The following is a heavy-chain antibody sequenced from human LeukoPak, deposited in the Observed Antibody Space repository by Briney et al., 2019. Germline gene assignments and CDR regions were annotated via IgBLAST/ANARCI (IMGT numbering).Heavy chain of an antibody. D-gene: IGHD1-26*01. CDR1: GGSISSGGYY. J-gene: IGHJ4*02. CDR3: ARQEGRIVGPY. Sequence: PSETLSLTCTVSGGSISSGGYYWSWLRQHPGKGREWIGYIYYSGSTYYNPSLKSRVTMSVDTSKNQFSLKLNSVTAADTAVYYCARQEGRIVGPYWGQGTLVTVSS. CDR2: IYYSGST. V-gene: IGHV4-31*03.